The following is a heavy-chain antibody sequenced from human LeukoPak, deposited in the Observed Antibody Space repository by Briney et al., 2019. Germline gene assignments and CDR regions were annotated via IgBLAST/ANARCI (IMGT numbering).Heavy chain of an antibody. D-gene: IGHD3-10*01. CDR2: IIPILGTA. CDR3: ARDYYGSGSYNYYYGMDV. J-gene: IGHJ6*02. Sequence: HGASEKVSCKASGGTFSSYAISWVRQAPGQGLEWTGRIIPILGTANYAQKFQGRVTITADKSTSTAYMELSSLRSEDTAVYYCARDYYGSGSYNYYYGMDVWGQGTTVTVSS. CDR1: GGTFSSYA. V-gene: IGHV1-69*04.